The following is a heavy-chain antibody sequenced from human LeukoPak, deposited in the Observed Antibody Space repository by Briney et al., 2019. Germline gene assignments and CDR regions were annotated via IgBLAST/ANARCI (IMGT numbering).Heavy chain of an antibody. CDR1: GFTFGSYG. CDR3: AKDLAWQWLVQVDY. Sequence: GRSLRLSCAASGFTFGSYGMHWVRQAPGKGLEWVAVISYDGSNKYYADSVKGRFTISRDNSKNTLYLQMNSLRDEDTAVYYCAKDLAWQWLVQVDYWGQGTLVTVSS. V-gene: IGHV3-30*18. CDR2: ISYDGSNK. J-gene: IGHJ4*02. D-gene: IGHD6-19*01.